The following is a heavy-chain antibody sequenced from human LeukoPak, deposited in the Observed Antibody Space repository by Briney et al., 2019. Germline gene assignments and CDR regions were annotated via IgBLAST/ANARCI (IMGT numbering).Heavy chain of an antibody. J-gene: IGHJ3*02. D-gene: IGHD3-3*01. V-gene: IGHV4-61*02. CDR1: GGSISSGGYY. Sequence: TSETLSLTCTVSGGSISSGGYYWSWIRQPAGKGLEWIGRIYTSGSTNYNPSLKSRVTMSVDTSKNQFSLKLSSVTAADTAVYYCARDGNYDFWSGFFDAFDIWGQGTMVTVSS. CDR2: IYTSGST. CDR3: ARDGNYDFWSGFFDAFDI.